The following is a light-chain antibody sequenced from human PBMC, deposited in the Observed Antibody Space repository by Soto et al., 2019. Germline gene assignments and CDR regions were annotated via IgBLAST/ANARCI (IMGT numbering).Light chain of an antibody. CDR3: QSYDNSLNHVV. CDR2: GDN. Sequence: QSVLTQPPSVSGAPGQRVTIPCTGSSSNIGSFYDVHWYQQLPGTVPKLLIYGDNNRPSGVPDRFSGSKSGTAASLAITGLQAEDEADDYCQSYDNSLNHVVFGGGTKVTVL. CDR1: SSNIGSFYD. J-gene: IGLJ2*01. V-gene: IGLV1-40*01.